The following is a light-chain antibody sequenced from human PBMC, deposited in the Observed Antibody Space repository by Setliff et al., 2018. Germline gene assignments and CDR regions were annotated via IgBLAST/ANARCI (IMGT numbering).Light chain of an antibody. CDR3: ATWDHSLRGVV. Sequence: QSALAQPASVSGSPGQSITISCSGTSSDVGSYDLVSWYQQHPGKAPKLIIYAVSDRPSGVSNRFSGSKSGASATLGITGLQTGDEGDYYCATWDHSLRGVVFGGGTKVTVL. CDR1: SSDVGSYDL. V-gene: IGLV2-14*03. CDR2: AVS. J-gene: IGLJ2*01.